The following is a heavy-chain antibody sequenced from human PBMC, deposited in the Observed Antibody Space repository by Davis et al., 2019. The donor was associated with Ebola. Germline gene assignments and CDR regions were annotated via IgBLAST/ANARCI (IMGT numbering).Heavy chain of an antibody. J-gene: IGHJ6*02. D-gene: IGHD3-9*01. CDR1: GFTFSSYA. V-gene: IGHV1-3*01. Sequence: GESLKISCAASGFTFSSYAMHWVRQAPGQRLEWMGWINAGNGNTKYSQKFQGRVTITRDTSASTAYMELSSLRSEDTAVYYCARVRILTGYQYYYYGMDVWGQGTTVTVSS. CDR2: INAGNGNT. CDR3: ARVRILTGYQYYYYGMDV.